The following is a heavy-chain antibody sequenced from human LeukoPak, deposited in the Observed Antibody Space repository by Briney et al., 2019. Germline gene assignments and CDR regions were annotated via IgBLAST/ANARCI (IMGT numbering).Heavy chain of an antibody. V-gene: IGHV4-34*01. D-gene: IGHD4-11*01. Sequence: PSETLSLTCAVYGGSFSGYYWSWIRQPPGKGLEWIGEINHSGSTNYNPSLKSRVTMSVDTSKNQFSLKLSSVTAADTAVYYCARGDYIRFDPWGQGTLVTVSS. J-gene: IGHJ5*02. CDR1: GGSFSGYY. CDR3: ARGDYIRFDP. CDR2: INHSGST.